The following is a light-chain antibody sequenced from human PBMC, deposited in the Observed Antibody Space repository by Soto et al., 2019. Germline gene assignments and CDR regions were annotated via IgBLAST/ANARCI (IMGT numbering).Light chain of an antibody. CDR3: QQYYSTPYS. Sequence: DIMMTQSPDSLAVSLGERATINCKSSQSILSSSNNKNYLAWYQQKPGLPPRLLIYWASTRESGVPDRFSGSGSGTDFTLTITSLQAEDVAVYYCQQYYSTPYSFGQGTKLEIK. J-gene: IGKJ2*03. CDR2: WAS. CDR1: QSILSSSNNKNY. V-gene: IGKV4-1*01.